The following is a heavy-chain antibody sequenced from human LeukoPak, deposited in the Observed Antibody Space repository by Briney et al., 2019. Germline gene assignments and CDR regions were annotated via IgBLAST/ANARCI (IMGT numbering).Heavy chain of an antibody. D-gene: IGHD3-10*01. Sequence: PSETLSLTCTVSGGSIRSNYYWGWIRQPPGKGLEWIGSIYYSGNSYYNPSLKSRVTMSIDTSKNQFSLKVNSVTAADTAVYYCARDSGTTGEVKFDPWGQGTLVTVSS. V-gene: IGHV4-39*07. CDR1: GGSIRSNYY. J-gene: IGHJ5*02. CDR2: IYYSGNS. CDR3: ARDSGTTGEVKFDP.